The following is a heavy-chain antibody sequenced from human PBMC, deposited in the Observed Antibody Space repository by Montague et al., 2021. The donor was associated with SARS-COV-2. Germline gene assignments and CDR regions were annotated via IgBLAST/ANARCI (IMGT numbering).Heavy chain of an antibody. J-gene: IGHJ3*01. D-gene: IGHD5-24*01. V-gene: IGHV4-59*01. Sequence: SETLSLTCTVSGDSINNYYWSWIRQPPGKGLEWIGNTFYSGSTMYNPSLKSRVTISVDTSKNQSSLNLSSVTAADPAVYFCARLSGYNPFDAFDLWGPGTMVTVSS. CDR2: TFYSGST. CDR3: ARLSGYNPFDAFDL. CDR1: GDSINNYY.